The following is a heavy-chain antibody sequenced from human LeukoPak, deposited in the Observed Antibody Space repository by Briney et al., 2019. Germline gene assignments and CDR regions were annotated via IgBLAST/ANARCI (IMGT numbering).Heavy chain of an antibody. CDR3: AREEYCGGDCYSDLEDYGMDV. V-gene: IGHV1-46*01. D-gene: IGHD2-21*02. CDR2: INPSGGST. Sequence: ASVKVSCKASGYTFTSYYMHWVRQAPGQGLEWMGIINPSGGSTSYAQKFQGRVTMTRDTSTSTAYMELRSLRSDDTAVYYCAREEYCGGDCYSDLEDYGMDVWGQGTTVTVSS. J-gene: IGHJ6*02. CDR1: GYTFTSYY.